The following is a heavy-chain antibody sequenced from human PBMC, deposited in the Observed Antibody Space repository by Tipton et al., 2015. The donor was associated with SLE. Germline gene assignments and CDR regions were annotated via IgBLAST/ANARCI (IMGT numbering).Heavy chain of an antibody. Sequence: QLVQSGAEVKKPGASVKVSCKASGYTFTSYGISWVRQAPGQGLEWMGWISAYNGNTNYAQKLQGRVTMTTDTSTSTAYMELRSLRSDDTAVYYCARHLREATVTPLWYFDLWGRGTLVTVSS. CDR2: ISAYNGNT. CDR1: GYTFTSYG. J-gene: IGHJ2*01. V-gene: IGHV1-18*01. CDR3: ARHLREATVTPLWYFDL. D-gene: IGHD4-17*01.